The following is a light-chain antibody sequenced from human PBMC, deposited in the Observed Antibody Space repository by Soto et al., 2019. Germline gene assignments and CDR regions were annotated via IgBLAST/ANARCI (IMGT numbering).Light chain of an antibody. Sequence: QSALTQPASVSGSLGQSITISCTGTSSDVGGYNYVSWYQHHPGKAPKLLIYEVSNRPSGVSNRFSGSKSGNTASLTISGLQAEDEADYCCSSYTTSSTHWVFGGGTKLTVL. CDR1: SSDVGGYNY. V-gene: IGLV2-14*01. CDR3: SSYTTSSTHWV. J-gene: IGLJ3*02. CDR2: EVS.